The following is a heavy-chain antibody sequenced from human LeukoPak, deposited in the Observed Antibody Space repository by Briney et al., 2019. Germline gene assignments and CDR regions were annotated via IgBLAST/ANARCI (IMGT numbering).Heavy chain of an antibody. CDR1: GFTFSSCA. J-gene: IGHJ4*02. CDR2: LSGSGGSK. D-gene: IGHD3-10*01. CDR3: AKPTPNYYEPHYYWSGSYDYFDY. Sequence: GGSLRLSCAASGFTFSSCAMRWVRQAPGKGLECVSSLSGSGGSKYYADSVKGRFTISRNNSKNTLYLQMIRLRAEDTAVYYCAKPTPNYYEPHYYWSGSYDYFDYWGQGTLVTVSS. V-gene: IGHV3-23*01.